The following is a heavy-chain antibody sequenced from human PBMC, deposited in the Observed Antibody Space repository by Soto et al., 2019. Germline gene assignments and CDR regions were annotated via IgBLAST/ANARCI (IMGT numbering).Heavy chain of an antibody. J-gene: IGHJ4*02. CDR1: GFIFNNYI. Sequence: PGGSLRLSCAAPGFIFNNYIMSWVRQAPGKGLEWVSSISNSGGSTYYADSVKGRFTISRDNSKNTLYLQMNSLRAEDTDVYYCAKDPAVDGTTFDYWGQGTLVTVSS. V-gene: IGHV3-23*01. D-gene: IGHD1-1*01. CDR2: ISNSGGST. CDR3: AKDPAVDGTTFDY.